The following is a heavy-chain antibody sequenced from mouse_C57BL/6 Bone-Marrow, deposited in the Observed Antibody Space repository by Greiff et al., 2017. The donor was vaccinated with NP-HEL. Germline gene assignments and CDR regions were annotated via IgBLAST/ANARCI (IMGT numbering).Heavy chain of an antibody. CDR3: ARHNYSPWDY. Sequence: EVNLVESGGGLVHPGGSLKLSCEPSGFPFSDFYWYWVRQTPEKRLEGVAYISNGGGSTYYPDTVKGRFTISRDNAKNTLYLQMSRLKSEDTAMYYCARHNYSPWDYWGQGTSVTVSS. J-gene: IGHJ4*01. CDR2: ISNGGGST. D-gene: IGHD2-12*01. CDR1: GFPFSDFY. V-gene: IGHV5-12*01.